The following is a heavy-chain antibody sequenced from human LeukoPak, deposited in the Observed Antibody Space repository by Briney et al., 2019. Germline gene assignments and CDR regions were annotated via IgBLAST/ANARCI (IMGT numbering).Heavy chain of an antibody. CDR2: FDPEDGET. CDR1: GYTLTELS. Sequence: ASVKVSCKVSGYTLTELSMHWVRQAPGKGLEWMGGFDPEDGETIYAQKFQGRVTMTRDTSISTAYMELSRLRSDDTAVYYCARPYYDILTGYFANYYFDYWGQGTLVTVSS. J-gene: IGHJ4*02. CDR3: ARPYYDILTGYFANYYFDY. D-gene: IGHD3-9*01. V-gene: IGHV1-24*01.